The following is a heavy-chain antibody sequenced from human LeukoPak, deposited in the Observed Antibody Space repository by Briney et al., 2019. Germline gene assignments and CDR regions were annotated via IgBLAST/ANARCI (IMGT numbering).Heavy chain of an antibody. Sequence: GASVKVSCKASGYTFTSYYMHWVRQAPGQGLEWMGIINPSGGSTSYAQKFQGRVTMTRDTSTSTVYMELSSLRSEDTAVYYCARDPEDLNSSSWYGGSYYYGMDVWGQGTTVTVSS. V-gene: IGHV1-46*01. CDR2: INPSGGST. CDR3: ARDPEDLNSSSWYGGSYYYGMDV. J-gene: IGHJ6*02. CDR1: GYTFTSYY. D-gene: IGHD6-13*01.